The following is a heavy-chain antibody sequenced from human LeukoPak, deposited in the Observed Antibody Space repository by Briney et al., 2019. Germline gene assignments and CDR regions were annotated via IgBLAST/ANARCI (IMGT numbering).Heavy chain of an antibody. V-gene: IGHV1-18*01. CDR1: GGTFSTYA. Sequence: GSSVKVSCKASGGTFSTYAISWVRQAPGQGLEWMGWISAYNGNTNYAQKLQGRVTMTTDTSTSTAYMELRSLRSDDTAVYYCARYWGPDLRLYYDILTGLSGGWFDPWGQGTLVTVSS. D-gene: IGHD3-9*01. J-gene: IGHJ5*02. CDR3: ARYWGPDLRLYYDILTGLSGGWFDP. CDR2: ISAYNGNT.